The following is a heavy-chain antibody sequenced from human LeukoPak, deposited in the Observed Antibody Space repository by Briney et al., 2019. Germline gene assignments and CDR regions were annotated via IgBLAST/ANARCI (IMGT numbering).Heavy chain of an antibody. D-gene: IGHD2-15*01. Sequence: PGGSLRLSCAASGFTFNTYTMNWVRRAPGKGLEWVSSISNIGTYLYYADSVKGRFTISRDNAKNSLYLQMNSLRAEDTAVYYWASFGVAGFDYWGQGTMV. CDR1: GFTFNTYT. J-gene: IGHJ4*02. CDR2: ISNIGTYL. V-gene: IGHV3-21*01. CDR3: ASFGVAGFDY.